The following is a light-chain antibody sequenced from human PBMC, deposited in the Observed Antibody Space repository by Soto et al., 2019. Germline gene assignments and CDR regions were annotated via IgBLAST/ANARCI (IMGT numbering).Light chain of an antibody. V-gene: IGKV3-15*01. CDR3: HQYNQWPRT. CDR1: QSVSSN. Sequence: EIVLTQSPGTLPLSPGERATLSCRASQSVSSNYLAWYRQKPGQPPSLLIHGASTRATGVPARFSGSGSETEFALVITSLQSEDFAVYFCHQYNQWPRTFGQGTKVDIK. J-gene: IGKJ1*01. CDR2: GAS.